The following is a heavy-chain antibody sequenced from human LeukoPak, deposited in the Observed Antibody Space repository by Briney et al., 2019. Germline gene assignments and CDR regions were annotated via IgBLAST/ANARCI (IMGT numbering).Heavy chain of an antibody. V-gene: IGHV3-30*03. CDR1: GFTFSYYG. Sequence: QPGRSLRLSCAASGFTFSYYGLHWVRQAPGKGLEWVALISHDGSNKDYADSVKGRFTISRDNSKNTLYLQMNSLRAEDTAVYYCATDAGGAPFDYWGQGTLVTVSS. CDR2: ISHDGSNK. CDR3: ATDAGGAPFDY. D-gene: IGHD3-16*01. J-gene: IGHJ4*02.